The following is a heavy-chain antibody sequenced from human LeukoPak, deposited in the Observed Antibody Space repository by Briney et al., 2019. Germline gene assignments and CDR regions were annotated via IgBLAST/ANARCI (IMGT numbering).Heavy chain of an antibody. Sequence: PAGSLRLSCAASGFTFSSYEMNWVRQAAGKGLQWVSDINSSGTTKYYADSVKGRFTISRDNAKNSLYRQMNSLRAEDTAVYYCARKYCSTTSCLFDNWGQGTLVTVSS. D-gene: IGHD2-2*01. CDR3: ARKYCSTTSCLFDN. J-gene: IGHJ4*02. CDR2: INSSGTTK. CDR1: GFTFSSYE. V-gene: IGHV3-48*03.